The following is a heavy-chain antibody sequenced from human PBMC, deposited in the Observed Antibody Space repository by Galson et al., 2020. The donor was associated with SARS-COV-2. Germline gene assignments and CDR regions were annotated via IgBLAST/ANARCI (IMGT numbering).Heavy chain of an antibody. D-gene: IGHD3-3*01. Sequence: SETLSLTCTVSGGSINSGDYYWSWIRQPPGQGLAWIGYIHHSGSTYYNPSLKSRVTLSVDTSKNQFSLKLSSVTAADTAVYYCARSPRSRITIFGVVAHFDYWGQGTLVTVSS. CDR3: ARSPRSRITIFGVVAHFDY. CDR1: GGSINSGDYY. CDR2: IHHSGST. J-gene: IGHJ4*02. V-gene: IGHV4-30-4*01.